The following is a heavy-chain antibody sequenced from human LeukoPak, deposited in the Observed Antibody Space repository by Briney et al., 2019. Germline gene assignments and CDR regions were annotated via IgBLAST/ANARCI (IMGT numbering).Heavy chain of an antibody. Sequence: SETLSLTCAVYGGSFSGYYWSWIRQPPGKGLEWIGEINHSGSTNYNPSLKSRVTISVDTSKNQFSLKLSSVTAADTAVYYCASSLRGGWSRGNYFDYWGQGTLVTVSS. V-gene: IGHV4-34*01. D-gene: IGHD3-16*01. CDR2: INHSGST. J-gene: IGHJ4*02. CDR1: GGSFSGYY. CDR3: ASSLRGGWSRGNYFDY.